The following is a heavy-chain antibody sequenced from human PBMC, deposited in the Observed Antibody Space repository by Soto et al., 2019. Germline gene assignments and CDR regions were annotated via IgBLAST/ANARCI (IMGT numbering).Heavy chain of an antibody. CDR1: GYTFTGYY. CDR2: INPNSGGT. D-gene: IGHD3-3*01. CDR3: ARHQRLRFLEWPENWFDF. Sequence: ASVKVSCKASGYTFTGYYTHWVRQAPGQGLEWMGWINPNSGGTNYAQKFQGWVTMTRDTSISTAYMELSRLRSDDTAVYYCARHQRLRFLEWPENWFDFWGQGTLVTVSS. J-gene: IGHJ5*01. V-gene: IGHV1-2*04.